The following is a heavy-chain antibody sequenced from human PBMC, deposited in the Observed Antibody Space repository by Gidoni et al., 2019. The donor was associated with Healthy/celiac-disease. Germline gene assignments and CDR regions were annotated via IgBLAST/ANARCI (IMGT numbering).Heavy chain of an antibody. V-gene: IGHV4-4*02. J-gene: IGHJ5*02. CDR1: GGPISSSNW. D-gene: IGHD3-10*01. Sequence: QVQLQESSPGLVKPSGTLSLPCAVSGGPISSSNWWSWVRQPPGKGLEWIGEIYHSGSTNYNPSLKSPVTISVDKSKNQFSLKLSSVTAADTAVYYCARGGPRYGSGSLASRNWFDPWGQGTLVTVSS. CDR2: IYHSGST. CDR3: ARGGPRYGSGSLASRNWFDP.